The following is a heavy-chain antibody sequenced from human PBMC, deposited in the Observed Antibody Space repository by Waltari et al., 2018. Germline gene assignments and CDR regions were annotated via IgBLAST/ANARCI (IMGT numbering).Heavy chain of an antibody. D-gene: IGHD3-3*01. CDR3: TRASIFGVALDAFDL. V-gene: IGHV4-39*01. CDR2: VFYNGDN. J-gene: IGHJ3*01. Sequence: QVQLQESGPGLLKPSETLSLTCSVSGGSITSSNYYWGWIRQPPGKGLEWIGSVFYNGDNYYNPSLKSRVTVSVDTSKNQVSLKLSSVTAADTAVYYCTRASIFGVALDAFDLRGQGTMVSVSS. CDR1: GGSITSSNYY.